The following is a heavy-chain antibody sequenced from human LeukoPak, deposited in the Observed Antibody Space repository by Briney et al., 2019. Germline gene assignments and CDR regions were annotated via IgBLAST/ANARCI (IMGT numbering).Heavy chain of an antibody. J-gene: IGHJ4*02. V-gene: IGHV3-9*01. CDR3: TKDLAIVGATGFDY. Sequence: HPGGSLRLSCAASGFTFDDYAMHWVRQGPGKGLEWVSGISWNSGTIGYAVSVKGRFTISRDNAKNSLYLQMNSLRAEDTALYYCTKDLAIVGATGFDYWGQGTLVTVSS. CDR1: GFTFDDYA. D-gene: IGHD1-26*01. CDR2: ISWNSGTI.